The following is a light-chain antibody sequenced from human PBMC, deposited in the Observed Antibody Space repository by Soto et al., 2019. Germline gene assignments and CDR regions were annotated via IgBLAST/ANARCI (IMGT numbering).Light chain of an antibody. CDR1: RSDIGLYNY. J-gene: IGLJ2*01. CDR2: EVD. V-gene: IGLV2-14*01. Sequence: QSALTQPASVSGSPGQSITICCAGTRSDIGLYNYVSWFQQHPGNAPKHMIYEVDNRASGVSDRFSGSKSGNTASLTISGLQAEDAADYYCNSYKFNSTLMVFGGVTKLTVL. CDR3: NSYKFNSTLMV.